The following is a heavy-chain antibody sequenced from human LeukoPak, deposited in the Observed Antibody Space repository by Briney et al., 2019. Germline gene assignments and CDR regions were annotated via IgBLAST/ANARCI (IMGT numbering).Heavy chain of an antibody. Sequence: PSETLSLTCTVSSGSISSYYWSWIRQPPGKGLEWIGYIYYSGSTNYNPSLKSRVTISLDTSKNQFSLILSSVTAADTAVYYCARGYFGSGSYWLLDYWGQGTLVTVSS. D-gene: IGHD3-10*01. CDR2: IYYSGST. CDR1: SGSISSYY. CDR3: ARGYFGSGSYWLLDY. J-gene: IGHJ4*02. V-gene: IGHV4-59*01.